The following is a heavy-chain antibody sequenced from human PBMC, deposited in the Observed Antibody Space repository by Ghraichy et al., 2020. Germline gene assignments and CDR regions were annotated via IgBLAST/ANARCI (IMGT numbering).Heavy chain of an antibody. CDR1: GFTFNSYT. CDR3: ARDHWNDLYYHYYGMGV. V-gene: IGHV3-21*01. CDR2: INGRSSHI. Sequence: GGSLRLSCVVSGFTFNSYTMIWVRQAPGKGLEWVSSINGRSSHIYYADSVKGRFTISRDNAKNSLYLQMNGLRAEDTAVYYCARDHWNDLYYHYYGMGVWGQGTTVTVSS. J-gene: IGHJ6*02. D-gene: IGHD1-1*01.